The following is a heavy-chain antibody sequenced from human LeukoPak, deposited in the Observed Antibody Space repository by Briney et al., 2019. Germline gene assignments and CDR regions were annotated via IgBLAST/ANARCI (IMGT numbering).Heavy chain of an antibody. Sequence: SETLSLTCTVSDYSISSAYYWGWIRQPPGKGLECIGGFSRGGNTYYNPSLKSRVTISIDTSKNQFSLKLTSVTAADTAVYYCARHFPGEHNYGLFDYWGQGALVTVSS. CDR2: FSRGGNT. CDR3: ARHFPGEHNYGLFDY. V-gene: IGHV4-38-2*02. D-gene: IGHD5-18*01. CDR1: DYSISSAYY. J-gene: IGHJ4*02.